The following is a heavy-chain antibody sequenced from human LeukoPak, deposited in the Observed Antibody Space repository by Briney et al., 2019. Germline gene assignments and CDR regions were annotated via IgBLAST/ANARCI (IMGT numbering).Heavy chain of an antibody. V-gene: IGHV3-21*01. CDR3: ATMAAGDH. CDR2: ISSSSGDI. CDR1: GFAFSSHT. Sequence: GGSLRLSCAVSGFAFSSHTMNWVRQAPGKGLEWVLSISSSSGDIYYADSVKGRFTISRDNAKNSLYLQMNSLRVEDTAVYYCATMAAGDHWGQGTLVTVSS. D-gene: IGHD6-13*01. J-gene: IGHJ4*02.